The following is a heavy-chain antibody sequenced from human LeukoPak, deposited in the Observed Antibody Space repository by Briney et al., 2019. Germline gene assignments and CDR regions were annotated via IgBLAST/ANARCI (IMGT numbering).Heavy chain of an antibody. V-gene: IGHV4-39*07. CDR2: IYYSGST. D-gene: IGHD6-13*01. CDR1: GGSISSSSYY. CDR3: AREERISWLRMDV. Sequence: PSETLSLTCTVSGGSISSSSYYWGWIRQPPGKGLEWIGSIYYSGSTYYNPSLKSRVTISVDTSKNQFSLKLSSVTAADTAVYYCAREERISWLRMDVWGQGTTVTVSS. J-gene: IGHJ6*02.